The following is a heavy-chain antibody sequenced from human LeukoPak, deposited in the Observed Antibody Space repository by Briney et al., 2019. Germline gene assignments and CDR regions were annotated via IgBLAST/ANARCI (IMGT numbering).Heavy chain of an antibody. CDR2: IYTSGST. CDR1: GGSISSGSYY. CDR3: ARELTPYYYYYMDV. J-gene: IGHJ6*03. V-gene: IGHV4-61*02. D-gene: IGHD4/OR15-4a*01. Sequence: SETLSPTCTVSGGSISSGSYYWSWIRQPAGKGLEWIGRIYTSGSTNYNPSLKSRVTISVDTSKNQFSLKLSSVTAADTAVYYCARELTPYYYYYMDVWGKGTTVTVPS.